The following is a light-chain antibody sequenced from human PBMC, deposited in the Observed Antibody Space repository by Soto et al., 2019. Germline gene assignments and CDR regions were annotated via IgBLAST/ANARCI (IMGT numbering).Light chain of an antibody. Sequence: QSVLTQSPSASASLGASVKLTCTLSSGHNNYAIAWHQQQPEKGPRYLMKLDSDGSHTKGDGIPDRFSGSSSGAERYLTSSGLQSEDEADYYCQTWGTGTWVFGGGTKLTVL. CDR3: QTWGTGTWV. J-gene: IGLJ3*02. CDR2: LDSDGSH. CDR1: SGHNNYA. V-gene: IGLV4-69*01.